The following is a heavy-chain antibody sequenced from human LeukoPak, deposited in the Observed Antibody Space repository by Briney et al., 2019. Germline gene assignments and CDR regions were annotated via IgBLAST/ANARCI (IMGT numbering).Heavy chain of an antibody. Sequence: PGGSLRLSCAASGFTFSSYAMHWVRQAPGKGLEYVSAISSNGGSTYYANSVKGRFTISRDNSKNTLYLQMGSLRAEDMAVYYCARGGTVGAMNIRPFDYWGQGTLVTVSS. J-gene: IGHJ4*02. CDR3: ARGGTVGAMNIRPFDY. V-gene: IGHV3-64*01. D-gene: IGHD1-26*01. CDR1: GFTFSSYA. CDR2: ISSNGGST.